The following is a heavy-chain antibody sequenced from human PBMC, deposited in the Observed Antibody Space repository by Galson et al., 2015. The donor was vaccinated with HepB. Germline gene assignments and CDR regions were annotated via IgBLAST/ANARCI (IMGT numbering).Heavy chain of an antibody. J-gene: IGHJ6*02. CDR2: ISSNGGST. V-gene: IGHV3-64*01. Sequence: SLRLSCAASGFTFSSYAMHWVRQAPGKGLEYVSAISSNGGSTYYANSVKGRFTISRDNSKDTLYLQMGSLRAEDMAVYYCARAHGLIASTANYGMDVWGQGTTVTVSS. CDR1: GFTFSSYA. CDR3: ARAHGLIASTANYGMDV. D-gene: IGHD3-16*01.